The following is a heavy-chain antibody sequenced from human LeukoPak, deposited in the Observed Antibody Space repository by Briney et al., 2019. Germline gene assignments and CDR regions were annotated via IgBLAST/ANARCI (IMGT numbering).Heavy chain of an antibody. V-gene: IGHV3-7*03. D-gene: IGHD2-2*01. CDR1: GFTFNNYW. CDR2: IKQDGNEI. Sequence: GGSLRLSCAASGFTFNNYWMSWVRQAPGKGLEWVAIIKQDGNEIYYVDSMKGRFIISRDNAKNSLYLQMNSLRAEDTAVYYCATRSLIPEADVWGQGTTVTVSS. J-gene: IGHJ6*02. CDR3: ATRSLIPEADV.